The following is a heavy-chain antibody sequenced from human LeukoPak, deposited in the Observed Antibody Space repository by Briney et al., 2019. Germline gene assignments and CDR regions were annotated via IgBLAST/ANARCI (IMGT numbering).Heavy chain of an antibody. D-gene: IGHD3-10*01. CDR1: GGSISSYY. CDR3: ARDAHPYGSGSYLFDY. J-gene: IGHJ4*02. Sequence: SETLSLTCTVSGGSISSYYWSWIRQPAGKGLEWIGRIYTSGSTNYNPSLKSRVTMSVDTSKNQFSLKLSSVTAADTAVYYCARDAHPYGSGSYLFDYWGQGTLVTVSS. CDR2: IYTSGST. V-gene: IGHV4-4*07.